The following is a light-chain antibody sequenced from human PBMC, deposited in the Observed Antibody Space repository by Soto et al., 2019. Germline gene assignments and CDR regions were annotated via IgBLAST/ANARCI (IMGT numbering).Light chain of an antibody. J-gene: IGLJ3*02. CDR1: SSNIGSNA. Sequence: QSVLTQPPSASGTPGQRVTISCSGSSSNIGSNAVNWYQQLPGTAPKVVIYNTNQRPSGVPDRFSGSKSGTSASLAISRLLSEDEADYYCAVWDDMLNGRVFGGGTKLTVL. CDR2: NTN. V-gene: IGLV1-44*01. CDR3: AVWDDMLNGRV.